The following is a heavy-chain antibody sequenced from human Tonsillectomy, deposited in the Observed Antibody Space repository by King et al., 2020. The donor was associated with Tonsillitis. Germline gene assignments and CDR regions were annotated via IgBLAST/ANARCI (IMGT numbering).Heavy chain of an antibody. CDR1: GGSISSYY. CDR3: ARDIGYYDSSGYENGDAFDI. J-gene: IGHJ3*02. V-gene: IGHV4-59*01. CDR2: IFYSGST. D-gene: IGHD3-22*01. Sequence: QMQESGPGLVKPSETLSLTYTVSGGSISSYYWSWIRQPPGKGLEWIGYIFYSGSTNYNPSLKSRVTISVDTSKNQFSLKLSSVTAADTAVYYCARDIGYYDSSGYENGDAFDIWGEGTVVTVSS.